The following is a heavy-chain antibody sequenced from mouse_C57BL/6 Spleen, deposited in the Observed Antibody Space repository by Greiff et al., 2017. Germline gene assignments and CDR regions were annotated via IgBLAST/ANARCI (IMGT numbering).Heavy chain of an antibody. CDR2: INPDDGGT. J-gene: IGHJ4*01. Sequence: QVQLQQSGAELVRPGTSVKVSCKASGYAFTNYLIDWVKQRPGQGLEWIGVINPDDGGTNYNEKFKGKATLTADKSSSTAYMQLSSLTSEESAVYFCGRGGYYAMDYWGQGTSVTVSS. V-gene: IGHV1-54*01. CDR1: GYAFTNYL. CDR3: GRGGYYAMDY.